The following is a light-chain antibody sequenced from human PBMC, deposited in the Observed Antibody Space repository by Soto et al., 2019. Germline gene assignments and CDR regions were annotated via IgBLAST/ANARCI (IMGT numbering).Light chain of an antibody. V-gene: IGLV2-14*01. CDR2: DVS. Sequence: QSALTQPASVSGSPGQSITISCTGTSSDVGGYNYVSWYQQHPVKAPKLMIYDVSNRPSGVSNRFSGSKSGNTASLTISGLQAEDEADYYCSSYTSSSPYVFGTGTKSPS. CDR3: SSYTSSSPYV. CDR1: SSDVGGYNY. J-gene: IGLJ1*01.